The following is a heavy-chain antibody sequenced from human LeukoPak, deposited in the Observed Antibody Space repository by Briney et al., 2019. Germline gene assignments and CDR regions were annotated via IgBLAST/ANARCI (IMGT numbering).Heavy chain of an antibody. CDR1: GFTFSSYS. Sequence: GGSLRLSCAASGFTFSSYSMNWVRQAPGKGLEWVSYISSSSSTIYYADSVKGRFTISRDNAKNSLYLQMNSLRAEDTAVYYCAREMRYDFWSGYFITDYWGQGTLVTVSS. J-gene: IGHJ4*02. V-gene: IGHV3-48*01. CDR3: AREMRYDFWSGYFITDY. CDR2: ISSSSSTI. D-gene: IGHD3-3*01.